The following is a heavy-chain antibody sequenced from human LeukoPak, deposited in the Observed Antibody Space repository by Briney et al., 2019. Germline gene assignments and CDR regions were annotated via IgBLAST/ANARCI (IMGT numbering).Heavy chain of an antibody. D-gene: IGHD5-12*01. CDR2: ISSSSSYI. V-gene: IGHV3-21*04. CDR1: GFTFSSYS. Sequence: GGSLRLSCAASGFTFSSYSMNWVRQAPGKGLEWVSSISSSSSYIYYADSVKGRFTISRDNAKNSLYLQMNSLRAEDTAVYYCAREYSGYDLYCYMDVWGKGTTVTVSS. J-gene: IGHJ6*03. CDR3: AREYSGYDLYCYMDV.